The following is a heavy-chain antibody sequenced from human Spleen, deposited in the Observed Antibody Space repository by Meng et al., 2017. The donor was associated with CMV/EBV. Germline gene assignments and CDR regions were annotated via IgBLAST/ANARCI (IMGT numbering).Heavy chain of an antibody. D-gene: IGHD4-11*01. CDR3: ARMITVRGYYYYGMDV. CDR1: GFSLSTSGMR. CDR2: IDWDDDK. V-gene: IGHV2-70D*14. Sequence: SGPTLVKPTQTLTLTCTFSGFSLSTSGMRVSWIRQPPGKALEWLARIDWDDDKFYSTSLKTRLTISKDTSKNQVVLTMTNMDPVDTATYYCARMITVRGYYYYGMDVWGQGTTVTVS. J-gene: IGHJ6*02.